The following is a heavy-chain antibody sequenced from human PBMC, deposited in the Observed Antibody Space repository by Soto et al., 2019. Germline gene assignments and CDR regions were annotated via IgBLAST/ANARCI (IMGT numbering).Heavy chain of an antibody. CDR3: AHGGTPVAVPKWGFDY. D-gene: IGHD2-2*01. CDR2: TSSTGVDI. CDR1: GFAFSSYA. Sequence: GGSLRLSCVASGFAFSSYAMTWFRQAPGKRLEWVSGTSSTGVDIYYADSVRGRFIISRDNPKNTLYLQMNSLRAEDTAVYYCAHGGTPVAVPKWGFDYWGQGILVTVSS. V-gene: IGHV3-23*01. J-gene: IGHJ4*02.